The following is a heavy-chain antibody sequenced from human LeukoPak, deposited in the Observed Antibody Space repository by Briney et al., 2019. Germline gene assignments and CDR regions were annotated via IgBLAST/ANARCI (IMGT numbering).Heavy chain of an antibody. CDR2: TYYRSKWYN. V-gene: IGHV6-1*01. J-gene: IGHJ5*02. Sequence: SQALSLTCAISGDSVSSNSAAWNWIRQCPSRGLEWLGRTYYRSKWYNDYAVSVKSRITINPDTPKNQFSLQLNSVTPEDTAVYYCAREVALEWLLYWFDPWGQGTLVTVSS. CDR1: GDSVSSNSAA. D-gene: IGHD3-3*01. CDR3: AREVALEWLLYWFDP.